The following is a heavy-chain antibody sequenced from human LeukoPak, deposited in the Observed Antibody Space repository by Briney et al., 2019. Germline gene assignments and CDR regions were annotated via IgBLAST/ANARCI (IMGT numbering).Heavy chain of an antibody. CDR3: ASERLTLGSFDY. Sequence: PSETLSLTCTASGGSISSSSYYWGWIRQPPGKGLEWIGSIYYSGSTYYNPSLKSRVTISVDTSKNQFSLKLSSVTAADTAVYYCASERLTLGSFDYWGQGTLVTVSS. D-gene: IGHD7-27*01. CDR2: IYYSGST. CDR1: GGSISSSSYY. V-gene: IGHV4-39*01. J-gene: IGHJ4*02.